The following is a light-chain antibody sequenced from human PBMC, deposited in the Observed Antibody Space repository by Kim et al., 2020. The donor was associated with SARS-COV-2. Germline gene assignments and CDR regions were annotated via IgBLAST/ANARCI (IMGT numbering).Light chain of an antibody. J-gene: IGKJ3*01. CDR2: GAS. CDR3: QQNYLTPLT. CDR1: QNIHNS. Sequence: ASVGDRVTITCRASQNIHNSLNWYRQRPGKAPNLLIYGASTLQSGVPSRFGGSGSGTDFTLTISSLQPEDFATYYCQQNYLTPLTFGPGTKVDIK. V-gene: IGKV1-39*01.